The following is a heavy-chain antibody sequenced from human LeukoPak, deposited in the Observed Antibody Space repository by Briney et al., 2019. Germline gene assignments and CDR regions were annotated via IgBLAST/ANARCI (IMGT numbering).Heavy chain of an antibody. D-gene: IGHD3-10*01. Sequence: TGGSLRLSCAASGFTFSSYSMNWVRQAPGKGLEWVSGITGGGGSTYYTDSVKGRFTISRDNSKNMLYLEMNSLRADDTAVYYCAKKGVIMIRGYIDYWGQGTLVTVSS. CDR3: AKKGVIMIRGYIDY. J-gene: IGHJ4*02. V-gene: IGHV3-23*01. CDR2: ITGGGGST. CDR1: GFTFSSYS.